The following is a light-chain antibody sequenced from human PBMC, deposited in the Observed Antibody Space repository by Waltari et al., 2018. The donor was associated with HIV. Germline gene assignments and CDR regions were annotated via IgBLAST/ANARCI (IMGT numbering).Light chain of an antibody. V-gene: IGLV2-18*02. Sequence: QSALTQPPSVSGSPGQSVTISCTGTSSDVGSYNRVSWYQQPPGTAPKLMIYEVSSRPSGVPGRVSGSKSGNTASLTISGLQAEDEADYYCSSYTSSSTVVFGGGTKLTVL. J-gene: IGLJ2*01. CDR2: EVS. CDR3: SSYTSSSTVV. CDR1: SSDVGSYNR.